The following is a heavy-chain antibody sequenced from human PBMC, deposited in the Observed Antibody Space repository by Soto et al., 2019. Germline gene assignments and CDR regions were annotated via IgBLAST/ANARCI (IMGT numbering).Heavy chain of an antibody. CDR2: IKTKPDDGTI. D-gene: IGHD1-1*01. CDR1: GLIFSDVW. CDR3: TTSNLGVDF. Sequence: GGSLRLSCAASGLIFSDVWLTWVRQAPGKGLEWVGRIKTKPDDGTIDYAAPVRGRFTISRDDSKNTLYLQMTSLTPDDTGVYYCTTSNLGVDFWGPGTLVTVSS. V-gene: IGHV3-15*01. J-gene: IGHJ4*02.